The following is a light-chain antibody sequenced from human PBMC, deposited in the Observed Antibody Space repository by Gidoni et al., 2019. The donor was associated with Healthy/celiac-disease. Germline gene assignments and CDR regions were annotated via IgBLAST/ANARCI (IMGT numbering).Light chain of an antibody. CDR2: GNS. Sequence: QSVLTQPPSVSGAPGQGVTISCTGSSSNIGAGYDVHWYQQLPGTAPKLHNYGNSNRPTGVPDRFSGSKSGTSASLAITGLQAEDEADNYCQSYDSSLSGLFGGGTKLTVL. CDR1: SSNIGAGYD. V-gene: IGLV1-40*01. J-gene: IGLJ2*01. CDR3: QSYDSSLSGL.